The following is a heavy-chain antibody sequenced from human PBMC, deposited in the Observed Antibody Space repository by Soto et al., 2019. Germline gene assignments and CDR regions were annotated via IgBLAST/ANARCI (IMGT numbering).Heavy chain of an antibody. CDR2: STHTGNT. J-gene: IGHJ3*01. Sequence: ASVKVSCKTSGYAFPHYVINWVRQAPGHGLEWMGCSTHTGNTNYAQNFQGRVVLTTDTSASTAYMEVTSLRSDYTAVYYCARSGEHPLDCWGQ. CDR1: GYAFPHYV. V-gene: IGHV1-18*01. CDR3: ARSGEHPLDC. D-gene: IGHD1-26*01.